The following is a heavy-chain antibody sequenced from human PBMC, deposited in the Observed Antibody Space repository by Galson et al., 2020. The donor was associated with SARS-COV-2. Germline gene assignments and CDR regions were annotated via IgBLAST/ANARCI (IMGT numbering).Heavy chain of an antibody. CDR3: ARFTYFDMVTTKHMRHFDY. CDR2: IYYTGGT. D-gene: IGHD3-9*01. V-gene: IGHV4-59*01. J-gene: IGHJ4*02. CDR1: GGSIGGFY. Sequence: SETLSLTCSVSGGSIGGFYWGWIRQSPGKGLEWIGYIYYTGGTNYSPSLKSRVTISLDTPKNQFSLRLTSVTAADTAVYYCARFTYFDMVTTKHMRHFDYWGQGILVTVSS.